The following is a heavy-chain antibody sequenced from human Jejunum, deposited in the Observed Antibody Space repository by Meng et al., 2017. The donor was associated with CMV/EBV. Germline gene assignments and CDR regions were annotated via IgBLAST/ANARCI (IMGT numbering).Heavy chain of an antibody. CDR3: ASDYYDDSGYGH. CDR1: GKTLVSSG. D-gene: IGHD3-22*01. J-gene: IGHJ4*02. CDR2: MIRNGNNK. Sequence: GAAGKTLVSSGDHRVRQEPAKSVEWVVSMIRNGNNKYYADSVKGRFTISRDNSKNTLYLQMNSLRTEDTAVYYCASDYYDDSGYGHWGQGTLVTVSS. V-gene: IGHV3-30*04.